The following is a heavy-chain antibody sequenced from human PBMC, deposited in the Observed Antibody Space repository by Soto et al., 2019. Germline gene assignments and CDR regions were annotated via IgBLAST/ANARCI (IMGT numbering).Heavy chain of an antibody. CDR1: GYTFTSYG. Sequence: GASVQVSCKASGYTFTSYGVSWVRQAPGQGLEWMGWISPYNGNTDHGQKLQGRVTLTTDTSTSTAYMELRSLTSDDTAVYYCARGGQQVAYFQHWGQGTLVTVSS. V-gene: IGHV1-18*01. CDR3: ARGGQQVAYFQH. D-gene: IGHD6-13*01. J-gene: IGHJ1*01. CDR2: ISPYNGNT.